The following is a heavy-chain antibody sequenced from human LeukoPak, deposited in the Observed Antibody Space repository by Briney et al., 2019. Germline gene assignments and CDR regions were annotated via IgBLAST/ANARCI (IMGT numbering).Heavy chain of an antibody. CDR2: ISYDGSNK. CDR3: ARVQPLSYAEDY. D-gene: IGHD2-2*01. V-gene: IGHV3-30*04. CDR1: GFTFSSYA. J-gene: IGHJ4*02. Sequence: PGGSLRLSCAASGFTFSSYARHWVRQAPGKGLEWVAVISYDGSNKYYADSVKGRFTISRDNSKNTLYLQMNSLRAEDTAVYYCARVQPLSYAEDYWGQGTLVTVSS.